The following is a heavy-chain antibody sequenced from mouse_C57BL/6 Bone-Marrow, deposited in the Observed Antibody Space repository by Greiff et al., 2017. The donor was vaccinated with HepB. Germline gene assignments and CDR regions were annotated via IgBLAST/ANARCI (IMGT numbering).Heavy chain of an antibody. J-gene: IGHJ2*01. CDR3: AREGLRFYYFDY. D-gene: IGHD1-1*01. Sequence: VQLQQPGAELVKPGASVKMSCKASGYTFTSYWITWVKQRPGQGLEWIGDIYPGSGSTNYNEKFKSKATLTVDTSSSTAYMQLSSLTSEDSAVYYCAREGLRFYYFDYWGQGTTLTVSS. CDR2: IYPGSGST. V-gene: IGHV1-55*01. CDR1: GYTFTSYW.